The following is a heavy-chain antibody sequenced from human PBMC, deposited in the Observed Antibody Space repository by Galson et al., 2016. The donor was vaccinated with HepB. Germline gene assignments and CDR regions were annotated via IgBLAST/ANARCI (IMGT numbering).Heavy chain of an antibody. Sequence: SLRLSCAASRFTFSSYGMHWVRQAPGKGLEWVSVIWYDGRNYFYADSVKGRFTISRDNSKNTLYVQMNSLRVEDTAIYYCVKGCSKDYYHMDVWGRGTTVTVSS. J-gene: IGHJ6*03. CDR1: RFTFSSYG. CDR2: IWYDGRNY. D-gene: IGHD2-2*01. V-gene: IGHV3-33*03. CDR3: VKGCSKDYYHMDV.